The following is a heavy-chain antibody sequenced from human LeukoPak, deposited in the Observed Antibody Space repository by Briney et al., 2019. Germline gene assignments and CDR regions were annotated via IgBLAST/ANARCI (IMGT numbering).Heavy chain of an antibody. CDR2: ISSSSSYI. Sequence: AGSLRLSCEASRFTSSTISMNWVRQVPGKGLEWVSSISSSSSYIYYADSVKGRFTISRDNAKNSLYLQMNSLRAEDTAVYYCARDGSGGVDYWGQGTLVTVSS. CDR1: RFTSSTIS. V-gene: IGHV3-21*01. CDR3: ARDGSGGVDY. D-gene: IGHD3-3*01. J-gene: IGHJ4*02.